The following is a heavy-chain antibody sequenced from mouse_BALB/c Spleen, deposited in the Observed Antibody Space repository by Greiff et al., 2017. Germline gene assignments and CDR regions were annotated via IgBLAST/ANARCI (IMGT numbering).Heavy chain of an antibody. Sequence: EVQGVESGGDLVKPGGSLKLSCAASGFTFSSYGMSWVRQTPDKRLEWVATISSGGSYTYYPDSVKGRFTISRDNAKNTLYLQMSSLKSEDTAMYYCARHELGEVYYFDYWGQGTTLTVSS. CDR3: ARHELGEVYYFDY. D-gene: IGHD4-1*01. J-gene: IGHJ2*01. V-gene: IGHV5-6*01. CDR2: ISSGGSYT. CDR1: GFTFSSYG.